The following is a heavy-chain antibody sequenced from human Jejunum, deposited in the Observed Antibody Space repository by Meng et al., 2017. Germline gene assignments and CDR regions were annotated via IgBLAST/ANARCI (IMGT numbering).Heavy chain of an antibody. V-gene: IGHV4-61*08. CDR2: AST. CDR3: ARDHWGSLDY. J-gene: IGHJ4*02. Sequence: VQLQESGPGLVRPSETLSLICAVSGGSVSSSGYQWGWIRQPPGKGLEWIGYASTNYNPSLKSRVTISVDTSKNQFSLKLTPVTAADTAVYYCARDHWGSLDYWGQGVLVTVSS. D-gene: IGHD7-27*01. CDR1: GGSVSSSGYQ.